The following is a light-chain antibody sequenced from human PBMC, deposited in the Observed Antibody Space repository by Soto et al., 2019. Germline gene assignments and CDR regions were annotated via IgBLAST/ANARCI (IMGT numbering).Light chain of an antibody. CDR2: LGS. Sequence: EIVMTQSPLSLPVTPGEPASISCGSSQSLLHSNGYNYLDWYLQKPGQSPQLLIYLGSNRASGVPDRFSGSGSGTDFTLKISRVEAEDVGVYYCMQPLQSWTFGQGTKVDI. J-gene: IGKJ1*01. CDR1: QSLLHSNGYNY. V-gene: IGKV2-28*01. CDR3: MQPLQSWT.